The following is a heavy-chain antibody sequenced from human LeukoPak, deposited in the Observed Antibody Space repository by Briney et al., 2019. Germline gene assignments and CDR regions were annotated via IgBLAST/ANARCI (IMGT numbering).Heavy chain of an antibody. CDR3: ARNGANSYYFDY. CDR2: IKQDGSVR. V-gene: IGHV3-7*01. J-gene: IGHJ4*02. D-gene: IGHD4/OR15-4a*01. CDR1: GFTFSAYW. Sequence: PGGSLRLSCAASGFTFSAYWMTWVRQAPGKGLEWVANIKQDGSVRFYVDSVKGRFTISRDNAQNSLYLQVDRLRADDTAMYYCARNGANSYYFDYWGQGTLVTVSS.